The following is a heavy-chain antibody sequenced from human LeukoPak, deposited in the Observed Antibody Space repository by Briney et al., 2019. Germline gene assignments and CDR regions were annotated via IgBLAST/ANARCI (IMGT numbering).Heavy chain of an antibody. V-gene: IGHV3-74*01. D-gene: IGHD6-25*01. CDR3: ARVMISGQRHMDV. Sequence: PGGSLRLSCAASGFTFSNYWMHWVRQGPGKGLVWVSRINRDGSTTHYADSVKGRFTISRDNAKNTLYLQLNSSRAEDTAVYYCARVMISGQRHMDVWGKGITVTVSS. CDR1: GFTFSNYW. CDR2: INRDGSTT. J-gene: IGHJ6*03.